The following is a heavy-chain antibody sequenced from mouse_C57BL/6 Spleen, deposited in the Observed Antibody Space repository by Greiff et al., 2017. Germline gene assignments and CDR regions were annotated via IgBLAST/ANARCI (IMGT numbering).Heavy chain of an antibody. CDR3: ARDSHYYYGSSYYAMDY. CDR2: ISDGGSYT. V-gene: IGHV5-4*01. D-gene: IGHD1-1*01. CDR1: GFTFSSYA. J-gene: IGHJ4*01. Sequence: VQLKESGGGLVKPGGSLKLSCAASGFTFSSYAMSWVRQTPEKRLEWVATISDGGSYTYYPDNVKGRFTISRDNAKNNLYLQMSHLKSEDTAMYYCARDSHYYYGSSYYAMDYWGQGTSVTVSS.